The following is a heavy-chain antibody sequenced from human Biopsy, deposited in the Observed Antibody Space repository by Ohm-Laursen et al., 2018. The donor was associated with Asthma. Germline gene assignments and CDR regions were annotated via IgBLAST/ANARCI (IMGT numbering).Heavy chain of an antibody. CDR2: IYSGGTS. J-gene: IGHJ4*02. Sequence: SLRLSCAASGFTFTRYAMNWVRQAPGKGLEWVSVIYSGGTSDTADSVRGRFTISRDFYKNTLYLQMDSLRAEDTAVYYCARGDSSGWSHYYFDYWGQGTLVTVSS. V-gene: IGHV3-53*01. CDR1: GFTFTRYA. CDR3: ARGDSSGWSHYYFDY. D-gene: IGHD6-19*01.